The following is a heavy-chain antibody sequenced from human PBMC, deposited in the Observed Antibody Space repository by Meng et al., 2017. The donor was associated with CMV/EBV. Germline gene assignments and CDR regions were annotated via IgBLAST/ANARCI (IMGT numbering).Heavy chain of an antibody. CDR1: GYSISSGYY. CDR2: IYHSGST. J-gene: IGHJ3*02. D-gene: IGHD3-10*01. Sequence: SETLSLTCTVSGYSISSGYYWGWIRQPPGKGLEWIGSIYHSGSTYDNPSLKSRVTISVDTSKNQFSLKLSSVTAADTAVYYCARDGREYYHGSGSYYNVARLLPDIWGQGTMVTVSS. CDR3: ARDGREYYHGSGSYYNVARLLPDI. V-gene: IGHV4-38-2*02.